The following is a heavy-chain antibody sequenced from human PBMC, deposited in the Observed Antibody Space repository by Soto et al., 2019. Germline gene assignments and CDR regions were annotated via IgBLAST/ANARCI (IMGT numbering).Heavy chain of an antibody. CDR2: ISSSSSYI. D-gene: IGHD2-2*02. CDR1: GFTFSSYS. Sequence: PGGSLRLSCAASGFTFSSYSMNWVRQAPGKGLEWVSSISSSSSYIYYADSVKGRFTISRDNAKNSLYLQMNSLRAEDTAVYYCARDRKYCSSTSCYTGRGSGNWFDPWGQGTLVTVSS. CDR3: ARDRKYCSSTSCYTGRGSGNWFDP. V-gene: IGHV3-21*01. J-gene: IGHJ5*02.